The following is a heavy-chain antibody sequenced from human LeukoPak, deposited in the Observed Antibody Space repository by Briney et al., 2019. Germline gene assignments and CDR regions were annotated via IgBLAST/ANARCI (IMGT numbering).Heavy chain of an antibody. V-gene: IGHV3-23*01. J-gene: IGHJ4*02. Sequence: GGSLRLSSAASGFTFSSYSMNWVRQAPGKGLEWVSIITSSGGSTDYADSVKGRFTISRDNSKNTLYLQMNSLKPDDTAVYYCATDVTGGAISFWGQGALVTVSS. D-gene: IGHD1-14*01. CDR1: GFTFSSYS. CDR3: ATDVTGGAISF. CDR2: ITSSGGST.